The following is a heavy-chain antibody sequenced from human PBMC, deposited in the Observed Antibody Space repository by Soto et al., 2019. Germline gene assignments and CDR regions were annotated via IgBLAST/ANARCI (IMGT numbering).Heavy chain of an antibody. CDR2: IYHSGST. D-gene: IGHD3-10*01. Sequence: SETLSLTCAVSGGSISSNNWWSWVRQPPGKGLEWIGEIYHSGSTSYNPSLKSRVTMSLDKSKNQFSLKVSSVTAADMALYYCARAVAPYFGTWFDPWGQGTLVTVSS. V-gene: IGHV4-4*02. J-gene: IGHJ5*02. CDR3: ARAVAPYFGTWFDP. CDR1: GGSISSNNW.